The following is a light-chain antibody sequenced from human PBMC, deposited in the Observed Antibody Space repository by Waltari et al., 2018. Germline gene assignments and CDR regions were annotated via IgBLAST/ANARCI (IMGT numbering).Light chain of an antibody. CDR3: SSFRSANSGV. J-gene: IGLJ2*01. CDR1: SSDFSNYNN. Sequence: QSALTQPASVSGSPAQSITIYCTGTSSDFSNYNNASWYQQHPGKATKLMIYDVSNRPSGVSNRFSGSKSGNTPSLTISGLQAEDEADYYCSSFRSANSGVFGGGTKLTVL. V-gene: IGLV2-14*03. CDR2: DVS.